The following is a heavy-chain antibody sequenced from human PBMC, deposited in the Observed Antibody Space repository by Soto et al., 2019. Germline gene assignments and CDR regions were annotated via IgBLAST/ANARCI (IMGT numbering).Heavy chain of an antibody. CDR3: ARAGPFSSIAARRANYYYYMDV. V-gene: IGHV1-3*01. CDR1: GYTFTSYA. J-gene: IGHJ6*03. CDR2: INAGNGNT. D-gene: IGHD6-6*01. Sequence: ASVKVSCKASGYTFTSYAMHWVRQAPGQRLEWMGWINAGNGNTKYSQKFQGRVTITRDISASTAYMELSSLRSEDTAVYYCARAGPFSSIAARRANYYYYMDVWGKGTTVTVSS.